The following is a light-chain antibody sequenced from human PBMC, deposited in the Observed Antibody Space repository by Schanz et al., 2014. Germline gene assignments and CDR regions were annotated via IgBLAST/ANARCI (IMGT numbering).Light chain of an antibody. V-gene: IGKV3-20*01. J-gene: IGKJ2*01. Sequence: EIVMTQSPATLSVSPGEGATVSCRASQSVSKSLAWYQQKPGQAPRLLIYGASTRATGIPARFSGSGSGTDFTLTISRLEPEDFAVYYCQHYGSSPPFAFGQGTKLEIK. CDR1: QSVSKS. CDR2: GAS. CDR3: QHYGSSPPFA.